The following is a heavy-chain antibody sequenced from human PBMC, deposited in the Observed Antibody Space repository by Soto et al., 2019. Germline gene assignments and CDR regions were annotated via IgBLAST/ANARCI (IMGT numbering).Heavy chain of an antibody. CDR1: GFTFSSYG. D-gene: IGHD4-17*01. V-gene: IGHV3-33*01. Sequence: GGSLRLSCAASGFTFSSYGMHWVRQAPGKGLEWVAVIWYDGSNKYYADSVKGRFTISRDNSKNTLYLQMNSLRAEDTAVYYCARERYGDYSYYYGMDVWGQGTTVTVSS. CDR3: ARERYGDYSYYYGMDV. J-gene: IGHJ6*02. CDR2: IWYDGSNK.